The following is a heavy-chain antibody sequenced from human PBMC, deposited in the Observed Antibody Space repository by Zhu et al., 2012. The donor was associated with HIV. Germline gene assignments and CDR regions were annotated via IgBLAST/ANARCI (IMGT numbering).Heavy chain of an antibody. CDR2: IYYSGST. CDR1: GGSISSHY. J-gene: IGHJ6*02. Sequence: QVQLQESGPGLVKPSETLSLTCTVSGGSISSHYWSWIRQPPGKGLEWIGYIYYSGSTNYNPSLKSRVTISVDTSKNQFSLKLSSVTAADTAVYYCARDYYGMDVWGQGDHGHRLL. CDR3: ARDYYGMDV. V-gene: IGHV4-59*11.